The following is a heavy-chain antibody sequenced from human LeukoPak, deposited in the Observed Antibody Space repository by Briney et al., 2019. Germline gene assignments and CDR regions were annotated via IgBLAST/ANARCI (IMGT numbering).Heavy chain of an antibody. Sequence: GGSLRLSCAASGFTFSSYAMHWVRQAPGKGLEWVAVISYDGSNKYYADSVKGRFTISRDNSKNTLYLQMKSLRAEDTAVYYCARDYDILTGRLYYFDYWGQGTLVTVSS. CDR1: GFTFSSYA. D-gene: IGHD3-9*01. CDR3: ARDYDILTGRLYYFDY. J-gene: IGHJ4*02. CDR2: ISYDGSNK. V-gene: IGHV3-30-3*01.